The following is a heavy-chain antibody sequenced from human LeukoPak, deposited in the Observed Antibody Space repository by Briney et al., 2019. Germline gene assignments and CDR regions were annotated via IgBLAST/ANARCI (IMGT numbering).Heavy chain of an antibody. J-gene: IGHJ4*02. D-gene: IGHD3-22*01. CDR1: GFTFSSYG. CDR2: ISGSGGST. CDR3: AKARGGYGGPFDY. Sequence: PGGSLRLSCAASGFTFSSYGMHWVRQAPGKGLEWVSGISGSGGSTYYAGSVKGRFTISRDNSKNTLYLQMNSLRAEDTAVYYCAKARGGYGGPFDYWGQGTLVTVSS. V-gene: IGHV3-23*01.